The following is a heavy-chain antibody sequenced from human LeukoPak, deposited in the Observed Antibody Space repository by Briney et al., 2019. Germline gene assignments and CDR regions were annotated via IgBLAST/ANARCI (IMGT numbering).Heavy chain of an antibody. Sequence: GRSLRLSCAASGFTFSSYGMHWGRQAPGKGLEWVAVISFDGSSKDYAQSVKGRFTISRDNSKNTLYLQMNSLRVEDTAVYYCAKAADQYYYYYFYYMDVWGKGTTVTVSS. CDR3: AKAADQYYYYYFYYMDV. CDR1: GFTFSSYG. J-gene: IGHJ6*03. D-gene: IGHD2-2*01. CDR2: ISFDGSSK. V-gene: IGHV3-30*18.